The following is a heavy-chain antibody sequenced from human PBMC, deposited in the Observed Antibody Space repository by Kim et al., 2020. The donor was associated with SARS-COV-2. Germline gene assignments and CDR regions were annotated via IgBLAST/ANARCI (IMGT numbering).Heavy chain of an antibody. Sequence: YTGDSETRYSTSFQGQVTISADKSISTAYLQWSSLKASDTAMYYCARIGDYWGQGTLVTVSS. CDR2: YTGDSET. J-gene: IGHJ4*02. CDR3: ARIGDY. V-gene: IGHV5-51*01. D-gene: IGHD2-15*01.